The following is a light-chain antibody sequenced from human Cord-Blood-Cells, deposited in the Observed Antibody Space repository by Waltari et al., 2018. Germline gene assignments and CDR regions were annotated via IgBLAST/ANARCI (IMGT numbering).Light chain of an antibody. CDR3: CSYSGSSNVV. CDR1: SSDVGRYNL. CDR2: EGR. Sequence: QSALTQPASVSGSPGPSIAISCTGTSSDVGRYNLVSWYQQHPCKAPKHMIYEGRKLPPVVSNRISGSKSGNTASLPIAGLQAEDEADYYCCSYSGSSNVVFGGGTKLTVL. J-gene: IGLJ2*01. V-gene: IGLV2-23*01.